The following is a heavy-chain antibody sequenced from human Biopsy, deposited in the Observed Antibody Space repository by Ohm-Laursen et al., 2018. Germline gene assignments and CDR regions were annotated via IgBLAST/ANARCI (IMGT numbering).Heavy chain of an antibody. J-gene: IGHJ5*02. V-gene: IGHV3-48*03. CDR1: GFAFNLYE. CDR2: IYGGGSPV. CDR3: ARLNSGTYDASDL. Sequence: GSLRLSCAASGFAFNLYEMNWVRQAPGKGMEWISYIYGGGSPVSYADSVKGQFTISRDNAQNSLYLHMNSLRAEDTAVYYCARLNSGTYDASDLWGQGTLVTVSS. D-gene: IGHD1-26*01.